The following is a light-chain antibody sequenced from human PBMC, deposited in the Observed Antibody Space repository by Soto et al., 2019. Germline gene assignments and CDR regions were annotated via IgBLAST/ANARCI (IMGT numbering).Light chain of an antibody. CDR3: HQYGDSIT. Sequence: VLTQSPGRLSLSPGERATVSCRASQTVTSSYLAWYQQRPGRAPQLLIYDAVKRATGISERFSGSESGRDYTLTISRLDPEDSAVYYWHQYGDSITFGGGTKVEIK. CDR1: QTVTSSY. CDR2: DAV. V-gene: IGKV3-20*01. J-gene: IGKJ4*01.